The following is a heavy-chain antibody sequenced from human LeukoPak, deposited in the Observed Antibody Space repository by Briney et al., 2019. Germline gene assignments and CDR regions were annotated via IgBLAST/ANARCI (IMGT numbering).Heavy chain of an antibody. J-gene: IGHJ4*02. D-gene: IGHD1-1*01. CDR3: AKGADFGIQN. Sequence: GGSLRLSCTGSGFIFDDYTMHWVRQAPGKGLEWVSRITWNGGHSYYADSVKGRFTISRDNSKNSLFLQMNSLRNEDTAFYYCAKGADFGIQNWGQGTLVTVSS. V-gene: IGHV3-43*01. CDR2: ITWNGGHS. CDR1: GFIFDDYT.